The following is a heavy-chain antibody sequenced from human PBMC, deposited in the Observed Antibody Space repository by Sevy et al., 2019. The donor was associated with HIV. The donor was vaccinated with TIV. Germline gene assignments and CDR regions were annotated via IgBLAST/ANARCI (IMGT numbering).Heavy chain of an antibody. CDR1: GFTFSSYA. CDR2: ISYDGSNK. D-gene: IGHD3-3*01. CDR3: ESTYYDFGSGYYAAYYSYGMDV. Sequence: GGSLRLSCAASGFTFSSYAMHWVRQAPGKGLEWVAVISYDGSNKYYADSVKGRFTISRDNSKNTLYLQMNSLRAEDTEVYYGESTYYDFGSGYYAAYYSYGMDVWGQGTTVTVSS. J-gene: IGHJ6*02. V-gene: IGHV3-30*04.